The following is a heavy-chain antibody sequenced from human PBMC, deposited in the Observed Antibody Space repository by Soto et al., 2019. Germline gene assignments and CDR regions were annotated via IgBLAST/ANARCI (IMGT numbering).Heavy chain of an antibody. CDR3: ARGPYDFWSGYIADAFDV. J-gene: IGHJ3*01. D-gene: IGHD3-3*01. Sequence: GGSLRLSCAASAFTFSSYTLHWVRQSPGKGLEWVALISYDGSNKYYADSVKGRFTISRDNSKNTLYLQMNSLRPEDTALFYCARGPYDFWSGYIADAFDVWGQGTMVTVSS. CDR1: AFTFSSYT. CDR2: ISYDGSNK. V-gene: IGHV3-30-3*01.